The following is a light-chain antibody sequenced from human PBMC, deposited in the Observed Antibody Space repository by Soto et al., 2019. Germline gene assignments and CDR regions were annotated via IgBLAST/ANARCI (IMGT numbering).Light chain of an antibody. V-gene: IGLV2-14*01. J-gene: IGLJ2*01. Sequence: QSALTQPASVSGSPGQSITISCTGTSSDVGGYSYVAWYQQHPGKAPRLLIYDVTNRPSGISNRVSASKSGNTASLTISGLQAEDEADYYCSSYTSSKTLIFGGGTQLTVL. CDR3: SSYTSSKTLI. CDR2: DVT. CDR1: SSDVGGYSY.